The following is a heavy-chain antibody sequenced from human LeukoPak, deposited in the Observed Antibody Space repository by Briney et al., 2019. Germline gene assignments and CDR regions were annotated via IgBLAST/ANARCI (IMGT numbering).Heavy chain of an antibody. D-gene: IGHD6-13*01. CDR1: GFXFSSSW. Sequence: GGSLRLSCAASGFXFSSSWIHWARQAPGKGLVWASRINSDGSSTSYADSVKGRFTISRDNAKNTLYLQMNSLGAEDTAVYSCARGDDGSSWSFDFWGQGTLVTVSS. V-gene: IGHV3-74*01. J-gene: IGHJ4*02. CDR2: INSDGSST. CDR3: ARGDDGSSWSFDF.